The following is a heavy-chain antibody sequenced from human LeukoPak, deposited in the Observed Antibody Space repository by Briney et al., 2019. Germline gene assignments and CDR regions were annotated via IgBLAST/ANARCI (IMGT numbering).Heavy chain of an antibody. CDR1: GFTFSSDN. J-gene: IGHJ6*03. CDR2: ITSTGTYT. D-gene: IGHD1-26*01. Sequence: GGSLRLSCAASGFTFSSDNMNWVRQAPGKGLEWVSSITSTGTYTFYADSVKGRFTISRDNSKNSLYLQMISLRAEDTAIYYCARDPYSGSYGDSYYYYMDVWGKGTTVTISS. CDR3: ARDPYSGSYGDSYYYYMDV. V-gene: IGHV3-21*01.